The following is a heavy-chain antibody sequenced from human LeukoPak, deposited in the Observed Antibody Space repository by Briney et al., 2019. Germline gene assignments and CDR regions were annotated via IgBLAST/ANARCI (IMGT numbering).Heavy chain of an antibody. CDR1: GGSISSSSYY. CDR2: IYYGGST. CDR3: ARDAREYSSNFDY. J-gene: IGHJ4*02. Sequence: SETLSLTCTVSGGSISSSSYYWGWIRQPPGKGLEWIGSIYYGGSTYYNPSLRSRVTISVDTSKNQFSLKLSSVTAADTAVYYCARDAREYSSNFDYWGQGTLVNVSS. V-gene: IGHV4-39*07. D-gene: IGHD2-15*01.